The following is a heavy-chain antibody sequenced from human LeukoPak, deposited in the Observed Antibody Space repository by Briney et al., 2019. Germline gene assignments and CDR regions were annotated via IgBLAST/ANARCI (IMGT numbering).Heavy chain of an antibody. J-gene: IGHJ4*02. D-gene: IGHD5-18*01. CDR1: GGSVSSHY. V-gene: IGHV4-59*02. CDR3: ARQSLPTRGYCYGYSYYFDY. CDR2: IYYSGST. Sequence: SETLSLTCTVSGGSVSSHYWSWIRQPPGKGLEWIGYIYYSGSTNYNPSLKSRVTISVDSSKNQFSLKLSSVTAADTAVYYCARQSLPTRGYCYGYSYYFDYWGQGTLVTVS.